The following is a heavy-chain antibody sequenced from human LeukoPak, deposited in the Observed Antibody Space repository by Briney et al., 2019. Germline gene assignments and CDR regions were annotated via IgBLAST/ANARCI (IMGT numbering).Heavy chain of an antibody. CDR2: ISAYNGNT. V-gene: IGHV1-18*01. Sequence: GASVKVSCKASGYTFTSYGISWVRQAPGQGLEWMGWISAYNGNTNYAQKLQGRVTMTTDTSTSTAYMKLRSLRSDDTAVYYCARYLAHDWLLSTRNWFDPWGQGTLVTVSS. J-gene: IGHJ5*02. D-gene: IGHD3-9*01. CDR3: ARYLAHDWLLSTRNWFDP. CDR1: GYTFTSYG.